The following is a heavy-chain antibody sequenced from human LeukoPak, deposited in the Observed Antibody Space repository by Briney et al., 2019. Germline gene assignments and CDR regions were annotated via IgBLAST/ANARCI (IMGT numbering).Heavy chain of an antibody. CDR3: ARDYDLLTGYYATYDF. V-gene: IGHV3-33*01. J-gene: IGHJ4*02. Sequence: GGSLRLSCAASGFTFSRYGMHWVRQAPGKGLEWVAVMWYDGSNKHYAASVKGRFTISRDNSKNTLYLQMSSLRVEDTAVYYCARDYDLLTGYYATYDFWGQGTLVTVSS. D-gene: IGHD3-9*01. CDR2: MWYDGSNK. CDR1: GFTFSRYG.